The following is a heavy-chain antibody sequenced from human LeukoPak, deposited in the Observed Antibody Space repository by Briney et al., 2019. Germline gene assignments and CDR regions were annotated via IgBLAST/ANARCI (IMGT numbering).Heavy chain of an antibody. CDR2: IRGGDGST. Sequence: PGGSLRLSCAASGFTFSTYALSWVRQAPGKGLEWVSSIRGGDGSTYYADSVKGRFAISRDNSKNTLYLQMSSLRAEDTAVYYCAKDVYGDYGGLDYWGQGTLVTVSS. V-gene: IGHV3-23*01. CDR1: GFTFSTYA. D-gene: IGHD4-17*01. J-gene: IGHJ4*02. CDR3: AKDVYGDYGGLDY.